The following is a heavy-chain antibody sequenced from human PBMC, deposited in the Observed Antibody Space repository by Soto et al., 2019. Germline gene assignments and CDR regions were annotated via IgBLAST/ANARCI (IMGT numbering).Heavy chain of an antibody. V-gene: IGHV3-33*01. D-gene: IGHD6-13*01. CDR1: GFTFSSYR. CDR3: ASQTSKLSSSWPPYYYTDV. Sequence: QVQLVESGGGVVQPGRSLRLSCAASGFTFSSYRMHWVRQAPGKGLEWVAVIWYDGSNKYYADSVKGRFTISRDNSKNTLYLQMNSLRAEDTAVYYRASQTSKLSSSWPPYYYTDVWGKGTTVTDSS. CDR2: IWYDGSNK. J-gene: IGHJ6*03.